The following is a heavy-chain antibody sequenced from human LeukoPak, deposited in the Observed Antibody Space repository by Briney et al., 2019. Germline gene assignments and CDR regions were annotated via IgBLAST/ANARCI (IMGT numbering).Heavy chain of an antibody. CDR3: ARDFRAWLRHYYFDY. CDR1: GYTFTRYD. D-gene: IGHD5-18*01. V-gene: IGHV1-8*01. CDR2: MNPKSGNT. Sequence: ASVKVSCKASGYTFTRYDINWVRQATGQGLEWMGWMNPKSGNTGHAQKLQGRVTMTTDTSTSTAYMELRSLRSDDTAVYYCARDFRAWLRHYYFDYWGQGTLVTVSS. J-gene: IGHJ4*02.